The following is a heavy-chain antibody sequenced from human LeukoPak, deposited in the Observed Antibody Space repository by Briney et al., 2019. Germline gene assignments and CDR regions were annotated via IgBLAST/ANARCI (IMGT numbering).Heavy chain of an antibody. CDR1: GFTFSSYG. V-gene: IGHV3-30*18. Sequence: GGSLRLSCAASGFTFSSYGMHWVRQAPGKGLEWVAVISYDGSNKYYADSVKGRFTISRDNSKNTLYLQRNSLRAEDTAVYYCAKVGSSRYYGMDVWGQGTTVTVS. CDR2: ISYDGSNK. CDR3: AKVGSSRYYGMDV. J-gene: IGHJ6*02.